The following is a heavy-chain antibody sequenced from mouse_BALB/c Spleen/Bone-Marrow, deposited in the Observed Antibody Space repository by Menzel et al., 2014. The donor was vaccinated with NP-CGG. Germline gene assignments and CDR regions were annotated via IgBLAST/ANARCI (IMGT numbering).Heavy chain of an antibody. J-gene: IGHJ4*01. V-gene: IGHV14-3*02. CDR3: ARWEYYAMDY. CDR2: IDPANGNT. Sequence: VQLQQSGAELVKPGASVKLSSTASGFNIXDTYMHWVKQRPEQGLEWIGRIDPANGNTKYDPKFQGKATITADTSSNTAYLQLSSLTSEDTAVYYCARWEYYAMDYWGQGTSVTVSS. CDR1: GFNIXDTY. D-gene: IGHD4-1*01.